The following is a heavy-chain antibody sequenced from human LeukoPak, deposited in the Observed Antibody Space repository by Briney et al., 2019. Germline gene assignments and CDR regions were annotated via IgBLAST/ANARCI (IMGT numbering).Heavy chain of an antibody. CDR2: IYYSGSA. D-gene: IGHD6-13*01. V-gene: IGHV4-59*01. CDR1: GGSISSYY. J-gene: IGHJ4*02. Sequence: SETLSLTCTVSGGSISSYYWSRIRQPPGKGLEWIGYIYYSGSANYNPSLKSRVTISVDTSKNQFSLKLSSVTAADTAVYYCASPQPGAAGRQVDYWGQGTLVTVSS. CDR3: ASPQPGAAGRQVDY.